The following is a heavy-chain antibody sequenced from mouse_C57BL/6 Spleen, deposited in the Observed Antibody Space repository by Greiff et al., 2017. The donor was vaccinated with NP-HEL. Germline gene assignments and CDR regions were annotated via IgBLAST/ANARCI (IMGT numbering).Heavy chain of an antibody. Sequence: LQESGAELARPGASVKLSCKASGYTFTSYGISWVKQRTGQGLEWIGEIYPRSGNTYYNEKFKGKATLTADKSSSTAYMELRSLTSEDSAVYFCARSGDYPFDYWGQSTTLTVSS. V-gene: IGHV1-81*01. CDR1: GYTFTSYG. CDR3: ARSGDYPFDY. J-gene: IGHJ2*01. D-gene: IGHD2-4*01. CDR2: IYPRSGNT.